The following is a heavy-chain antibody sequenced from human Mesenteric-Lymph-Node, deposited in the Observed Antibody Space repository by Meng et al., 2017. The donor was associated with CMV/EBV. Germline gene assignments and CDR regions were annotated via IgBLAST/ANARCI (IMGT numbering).Heavy chain of an antibody. CDR1: GFTFSSYG. J-gene: IGHJ6*02. Sequence: GESLKISCAASGFTFSSYGMHWVRQAPGKGLEWVSYISTSSSAIYYADSVKGRFTTSRDDAKNSLYLQVNSLRAEDTAVYYCARGIPPYGINAWGQGTTVTVSS. CDR2: ISTSSSAI. CDR3: ARGIPPYGINA. V-gene: IGHV3-48*04. D-gene: IGHD2-21*01.